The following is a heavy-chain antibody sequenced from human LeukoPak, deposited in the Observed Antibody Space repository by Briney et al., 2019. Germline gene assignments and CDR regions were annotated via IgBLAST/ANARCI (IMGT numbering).Heavy chain of an antibody. D-gene: IGHD6-13*01. V-gene: IGHV3-23*01. J-gene: IGHJ4*02. CDR1: GFTFSSYA. CDR3: AKGPASSIAAAADLDY. CDR2: ISGSGDST. Sequence: GGSLRLSCAASGFTFSSYAMGWVRQAPGKGLEWVSGISGSGDSTYYADSMKGRFTISRDNSKNTLYLQMNSLRAEDTAVYYCAKGPASSIAAAADLDYWGQGTLVTVSS.